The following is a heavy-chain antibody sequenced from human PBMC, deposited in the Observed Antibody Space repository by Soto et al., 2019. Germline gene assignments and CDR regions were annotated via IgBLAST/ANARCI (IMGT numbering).Heavy chain of an antibody. CDR2: IWYDGSGQ. CDR3: AKDQFSREYDGHTLDV. Sequence: VQLVESGGGVVQPGRSLRLSCVVSGFTFSNYGMHWVRQAPGKGLEWVADIWYDGSGQRYADSVQGRFTISRDNSKNTLYLQIDSLRFEGTAVYYCAKDQFSREYDGHTLDVWGQGTTVIVSS. CDR1: GFTFSNYG. J-gene: IGHJ6*02. V-gene: IGHV3-33*03. D-gene: IGHD3-10*01.